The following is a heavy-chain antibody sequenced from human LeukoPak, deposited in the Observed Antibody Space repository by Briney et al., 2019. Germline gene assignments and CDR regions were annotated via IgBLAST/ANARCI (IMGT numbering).Heavy chain of an antibody. CDR3: ARDHITMVRGVIGYYYGMDV. J-gene: IGHJ6*02. Sequence: GGSLRLSCAASGFTFSSYAMHWVRQAPGKGLEWVAVISYDGSNKYYADSVKGRFTISRDNSKNTLYLQMNSLRAEDTAVYYCARDHITMVRGVIGYYYGMDVWGQGTTVTVSS. D-gene: IGHD3-10*01. CDR2: ISYDGSNK. V-gene: IGHV3-30-3*01. CDR1: GFTFSSYA.